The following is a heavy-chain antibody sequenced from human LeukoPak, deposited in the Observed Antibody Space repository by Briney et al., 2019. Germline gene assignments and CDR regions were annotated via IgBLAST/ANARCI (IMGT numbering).Heavy chain of an antibody. CDR1: GFTFDVYA. CDR3: ARESSGWLQLFDY. Sequence: GGSLTLSCAASGFTFDVYAVHWVRQAPGKGLEWVSVIYSGGSTYYADSVKGRFTISRDNSKNTVYLQMNSLRAEDTAVYYCARESSGWLQLFDYWGQGTLVTVSS. CDR2: IYSGGST. J-gene: IGHJ4*02. V-gene: IGHV3-66*01. D-gene: IGHD5-24*01.